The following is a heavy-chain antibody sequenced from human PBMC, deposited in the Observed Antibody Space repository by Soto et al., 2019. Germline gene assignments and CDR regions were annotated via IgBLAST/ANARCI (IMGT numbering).Heavy chain of an antibody. CDR3: RHRAGTRGYYYYYMDV. V-gene: IGHV4-34*01. D-gene: IGHD1-1*01. CDR2: INHSGST. J-gene: IGHJ6*03. Sequence: SETLSLTCAVYGGSFSGYYWSWIRQPPGKGLEWIGEINHSGSTNYNPPLKSRVTISVDTSKNQFSLKLSSVTAADTAVYYCRHRAGTRGYYYYYMDVWGKGTTVTVSS. CDR1: GGSFSGYY.